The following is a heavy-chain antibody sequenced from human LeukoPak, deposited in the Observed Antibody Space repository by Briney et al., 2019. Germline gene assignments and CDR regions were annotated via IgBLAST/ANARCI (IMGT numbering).Heavy chain of an antibody. Sequence: PSETLSLTCTVSGGSVSGYYWSWLRQSPRKGLEWIGYIYHSGFTDYNPSLRRRLSISVDTSRNQFSLNLTSATAAATAMYYCARDQRCSRYDGGCDQWYFDLWGRGTLVTVSS. J-gene: IGHJ2*01. CDR3: ARDQRCSRYDGGCDQWYFDL. V-gene: IGHV4-59*02. D-gene: IGHD5-12*01. CDR2: IYHSGFT. CDR1: GGSVSGYY.